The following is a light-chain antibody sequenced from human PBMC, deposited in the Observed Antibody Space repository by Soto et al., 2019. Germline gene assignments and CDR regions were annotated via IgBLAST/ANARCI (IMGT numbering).Light chain of an antibody. CDR2: GAT. J-gene: IGLJ1*01. Sequence: QSVLTQPPSVSGSPGQSITVSCTGTSSDIGASNFVSWYQHLPGRAPKVIIFGATNRPSGVSNRFSGSKSGITASLTISGLQAEDEADYYCCSYAGTFYVFGTGTKVTVL. V-gene: IGLV2-14*01. CDR1: SSDIGASNF. CDR3: CSYAGTFYV.